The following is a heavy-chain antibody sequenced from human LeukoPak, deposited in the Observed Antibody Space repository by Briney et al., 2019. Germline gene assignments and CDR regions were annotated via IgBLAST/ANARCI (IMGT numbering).Heavy chain of an antibody. CDR1: GYTFTGYY. CDR3: ARLFRGDSGTDY. D-gene: IGHD5-12*01. Sequence: ASVKVSCKASGYTFTGYYMHWVRQAPGQGLEWMGWISPNSGGTNYAQKFQGRVTMTRDTSISTAYMELSRLRSDDTAVYYCARLFRGDSGTDYWGQGTLVTVSS. V-gene: IGHV1-2*02. J-gene: IGHJ4*02. CDR2: ISPNSGGT.